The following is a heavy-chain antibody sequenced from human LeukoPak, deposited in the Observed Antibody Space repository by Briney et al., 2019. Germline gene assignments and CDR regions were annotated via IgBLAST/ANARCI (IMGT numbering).Heavy chain of an antibody. D-gene: IGHD4-17*01. CDR1: GGSISSYY. V-gene: IGHV4-4*07. CDR2: IYTSGTI. Sequence: SETLSLTCTVSGGSISSYYWSWIRQPAGTALEWIGRIYTSGTITYNPSLKSRVTMSVDTSKNQFSLKLSSVTAADTAVYYCARVSWPPGTRWYYFDNWGQGTLVTVSS. J-gene: IGHJ4*02. CDR3: ARVSWPPGTRWYYFDN.